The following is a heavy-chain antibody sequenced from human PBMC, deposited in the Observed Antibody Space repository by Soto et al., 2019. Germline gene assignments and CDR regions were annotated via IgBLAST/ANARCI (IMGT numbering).Heavy chain of an antibody. D-gene: IGHD2-2*01. J-gene: IGHJ6*02. CDR2: ISGSGGST. V-gene: IGHV3-23*01. Sequence: GGSLRLSCAASGFTFSSYAMSWVRQAPGKGLEWVSAISGSGGSTYYADSVKGRFTISRDNSKNTLYLQMNSLRAEDTAVYYCAKRVKLLLAYGMDVWGQGTTVTVSS. CDR1: GFTFSSYA. CDR3: AKRVKLLLAYGMDV.